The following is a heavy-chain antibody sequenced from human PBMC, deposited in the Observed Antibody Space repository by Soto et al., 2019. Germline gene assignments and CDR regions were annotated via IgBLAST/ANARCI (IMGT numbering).Heavy chain of an antibody. D-gene: IGHD3-3*01. CDR2: INPNSGGT. CDR1: GYTFTGYY. V-gene: IGHV1-2*02. J-gene: IGHJ6*02. CDR3: ARGVSFWSGYRYYYYYYGMDV. Sequence: GASVKVSCKASGYTFTGYYMHWVRQAPGQGLEWMGWINPNSGGTNYAQKFQGRVTMTRDTSISTAYMELSRLRSEDMAVYYCARGVSFWSGYRYYYYYYGMDVWGQGTTVTVSS.